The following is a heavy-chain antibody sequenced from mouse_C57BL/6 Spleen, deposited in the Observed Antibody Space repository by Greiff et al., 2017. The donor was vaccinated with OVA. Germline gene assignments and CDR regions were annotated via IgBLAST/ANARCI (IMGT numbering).Heavy chain of an antibody. CDR2: IDPETGGT. D-gene: IGHD2-3*01. CDR3: AREDGPSDY. V-gene: IGHV1-15*01. Sequence: QVQLQQSGAELVRPGASVTLSCKASGYTFTDYEMHWVKQTPVHGLEWIGAIDPETGGTAYNQKFKGKAILTADKSSSTAYMELHSLTSEDSAVYFCAREDGPSDYWGQGTTLTVSS. CDR1: GYTFTDYE. J-gene: IGHJ2*01.